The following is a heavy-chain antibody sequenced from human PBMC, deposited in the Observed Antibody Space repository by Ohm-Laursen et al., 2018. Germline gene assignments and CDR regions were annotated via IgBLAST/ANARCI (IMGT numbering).Heavy chain of an antibody. J-gene: IGHJ4*02. V-gene: IGHV4-59*01. CDR3: ARVPRDGYNPVD. CDR1: GGSISSYY. Sequence: PGTLSLTCTVSGGSISSYYWSWIRQPPGKGLEWIGYIYYSGSTNYNPSLKSRVTISVDTSKNQFSLKLSSVTAADTAVYYCARVPRDGYNPVDWGQGTLVTVSS. D-gene: IGHD5-24*01. CDR2: IYYSGST.